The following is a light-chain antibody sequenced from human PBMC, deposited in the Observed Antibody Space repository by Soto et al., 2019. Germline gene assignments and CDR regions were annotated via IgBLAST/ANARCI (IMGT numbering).Light chain of an antibody. CDR2: AAS. Sequence: DIQMTQSPSSLSASVGDRVTIACRASQSISTYLNWYQQKPGKAPKLLIYAASSLQSGVPSRFSGSGSGTDFNFTISSLQPEDFATYYCQQANSFPITFGQGTRLEIK. J-gene: IGKJ5*01. CDR1: QSISTY. CDR3: QQANSFPIT. V-gene: IGKV1-39*01.